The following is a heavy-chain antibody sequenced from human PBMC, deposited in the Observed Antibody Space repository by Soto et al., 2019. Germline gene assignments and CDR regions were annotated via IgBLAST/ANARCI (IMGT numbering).Heavy chain of an antibody. D-gene: IGHD2-2*01. CDR1: VGSISSGGYS. Sequence: QLQLQESGSGLVKPSQTLSLTCAVSVGSISSGGYSWSWIRQPPGKGLEWIGYIDHSGSTYYNPSLKSRVTISVDRSNNQFSLKLSSVTAADTAVYYCARTLQLPKGESNWFDPWGQGTLVTVSS. V-gene: IGHV4-30-2*01. CDR2: IDHSGST. J-gene: IGHJ5*02. CDR3: ARTLQLPKGESNWFDP.